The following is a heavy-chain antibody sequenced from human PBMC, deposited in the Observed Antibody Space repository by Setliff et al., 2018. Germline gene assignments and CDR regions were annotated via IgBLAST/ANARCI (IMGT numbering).Heavy chain of an antibody. CDR3: ARDVFDFRTGQAGP. V-gene: IGHV1-18*01. D-gene: IGHD3-3*01. Sequence: GASVKVSCKASGYSFTSFGITWVRQAPGQGLEWMGWVSTYNGDTNYAQKFRGRVTMTTDISTSTVYMELRTLRSDDTAVYYCARDVFDFRTGQAGPWGQGTLVTVSS. CDR1: GYSFTSFG. J-gene: IGHJ5*02. CDR2: VSTYNGDT.